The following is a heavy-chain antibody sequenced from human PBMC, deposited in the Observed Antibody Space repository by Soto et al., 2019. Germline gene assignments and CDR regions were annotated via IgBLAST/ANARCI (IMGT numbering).Heavy chain of an antibody. Sequence: GASVKVSCKASGYTFTSYDINWVRQATGQGLEWMGWMNPNSGNTGYAQKFQGRVTMTRNTSISTAYMELSSLRSEDTAVYYCARAGAGVLRYFDWLSAPVGYYGMDVWGQGTTVTASS. CDR3: ARAGAGVLRYFDWLSAPVGYYGMDV. D-gene: IGHD3-9*01. CDR1: GYTFTSYD. CDR2: MNPNSGNT. V-gene: IGHV1-8*01. J-gene: IGHJ6*02.